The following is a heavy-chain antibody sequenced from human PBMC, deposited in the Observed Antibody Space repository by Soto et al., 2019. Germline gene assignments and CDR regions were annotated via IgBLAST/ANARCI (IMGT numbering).Heavy chain of an antibody. D-gene: IGHD3-3*01. CDR1: GFTFSSYE. Sequence: GGSLRLSCAASGFTFSSYEMNWVRQAPGKGLEWVSYISSSGSTIYYADSVKGRLTISRDNAKNSLYLQMNSLRAEDTAVYYCARGEGTIFGVISLIRGAYGMDVWGQGTTVTVSS. J-gene: IGHJ6*02. CDR3: ARGEGTIFGVISLIRGAYGMDV. CDR2: ISSSGSTI. V-gene: IGHV3-48*03.